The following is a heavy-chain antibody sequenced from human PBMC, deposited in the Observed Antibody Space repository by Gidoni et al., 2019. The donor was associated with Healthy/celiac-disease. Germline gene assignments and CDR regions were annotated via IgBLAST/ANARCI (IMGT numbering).Heavy chain of an antibody. V-gene: IGHV3-23*01. J-gene: IGHJ3*02. Sequence: EVQLLESVGCLVQPGGSLRLSFAASGFTFSSSAMSWVRQAPGKGLEWVSAISGSGGSTYYADSVKGRFTISRDNSKNTLYLQMNSLRAEDTAVYYCAKEMITFGGVIVMGAFDIWGQGTMVTVSS. CDR1: GFTFSSSA. CDR2: ISGSGGST. D-gene: IGHD3-16*02. CDR3: AKEMITFGGVIVMGAFDI.